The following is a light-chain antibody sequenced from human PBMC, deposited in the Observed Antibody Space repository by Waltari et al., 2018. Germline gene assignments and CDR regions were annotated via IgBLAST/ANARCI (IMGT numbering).Light chain of an antibody. CDR3: QSFQSSQTV. CDR1: SGRIASQH. Sequence: NFMLTQPHSVSESPGKTVTISCTASSGRIASQHVQWHPRRPGSGTQTLIYEDNKRPSGVPDRFSGSIDSSSNSASLTISGLKPEDEADYYCQSFQSSQTVFGGGTKLTVL. CDR2: EDN. V-gene: IGLV6-57*02. J-gene: IGLJ3*02.